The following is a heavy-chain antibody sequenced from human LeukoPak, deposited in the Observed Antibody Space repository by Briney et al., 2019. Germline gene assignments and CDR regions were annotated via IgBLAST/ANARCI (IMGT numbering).Heavy chain of an antibody. CDR1: GFTFSTYW. D-gene: IGHD2-15*01. J-gene: IGHJ4*02. CDR2: IKHDGSEE. V-gene: IGHV3-7*05. Sequence: SGGSLRLSCSASGFTFSTYWMSWVRQAPGKGLEWVANIKHDGSEEHYVDSVKGRFTISRDNSKNTLYLQMNSLRVEDTAIYYCAKGRGYCTGGSCYSDYWGQGTLVTVSS. CDR3: AKGRGYCTGGSCYSDY.